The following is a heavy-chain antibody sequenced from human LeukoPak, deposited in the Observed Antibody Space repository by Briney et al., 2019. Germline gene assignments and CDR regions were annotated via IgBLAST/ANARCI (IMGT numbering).Heavy chain of an antibody. CDR3: SRARTGTWLDP. Sequence: GGSLRLSCTASGFTFADFAMAWVRQAPGKGLEWVGFIRSKDYGGTTEYAASVKGRITISRDDSRNIAYLQMNSLKTEDTAVYYCSRARTGTWLDPWGQGTLVTVSS. J-gene: IGHJ5*02. CDR2: IRSKDYGGTT. D-gene: IGHD6-6*01. V-gene: IGHV3-49*04. CDR1: GFTFADFA.